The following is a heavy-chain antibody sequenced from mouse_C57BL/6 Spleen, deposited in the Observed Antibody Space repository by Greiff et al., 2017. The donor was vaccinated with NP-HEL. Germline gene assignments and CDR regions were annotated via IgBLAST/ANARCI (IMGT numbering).Heavy chain of an antibody. V-gene: IGHV1-80*01. J-gene: IGHJ2*01. CDR1: GYAFSSYW. D-gene: IGHD1-3*01. CDR2: IYPGDGDT. Sequence: QVQLQQSGAELVKPGASVKISCKASGYAFSSYWMNWVKQRPGKGLEWIGQIYPGDGDTNYNGKFKGKATLTADKSSSTAYMQLSSLTSEDSAVYFCAREDNQYYFDYWGQGTTLTVSS. CDR3: AREDNQYYFDY.